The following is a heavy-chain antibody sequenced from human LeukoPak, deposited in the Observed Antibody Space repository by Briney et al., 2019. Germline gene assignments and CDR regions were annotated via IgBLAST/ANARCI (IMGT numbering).Heavy chain of an antibody. J-gene: IGHJ4*02. V-gene: IGHV3-33*01. CDR3: ARDLRLGYYDSSFPDY. CDR1: GFXFSRYG. CDR2: IWYDGSKK. Sequence: GGSLRLSCAASGFXFSRYGIHWVRQGPGKGLEWVAVIWYDGSKKYYADSVKGRFTISRDNSKNTLYLQMNSLRAEDTAVYYCARDLRLGYYDSSFPDYWGQGTLVTVSS. D-gene: IGHD3-22*01.